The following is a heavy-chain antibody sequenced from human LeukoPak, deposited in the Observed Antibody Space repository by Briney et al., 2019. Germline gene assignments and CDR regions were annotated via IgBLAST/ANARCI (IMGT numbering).Heavy chain of an antibody. J-gene: IGHJ3*02. CDR1: GYTSTSYG. D-gene: IGHD6-19*01. V-gene: IGHV1-18*01. CDR3: ARSVAPYSSGWDDAFDI. CDR2: ISAYNGNT. Sequence: ASVKVSCKASGYTSTSYGISWVRQAPGQGLEWMGWISAYNGNTNYAQKLQGRVTMTTDTSTSTAYMELRSLRSDGTAVYYCARSVAPYSSGWDDAFDIWGQGTMVTVSS.